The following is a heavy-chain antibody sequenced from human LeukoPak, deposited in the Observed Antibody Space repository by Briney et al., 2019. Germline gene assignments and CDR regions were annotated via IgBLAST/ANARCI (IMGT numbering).Heavy chain of an antibody. Sequence: PSETLSLTCTVSGGSVSSDTYYWSWIRQPPGKRLEWIGYIYYSGSTNYNPSLKSRVTISVDTSKNQFSLKLSSVTAADTAVYYCARGLRPDYWGQGTLVTVSS. J-gene: IGHJ4*02. CDR2: IYYSGST. V-gene: IGHV4-61*01. CDR3: ARGLRPDY. CDR1: GGSVSSDTYY. D-gene: IGHD6-6*01.